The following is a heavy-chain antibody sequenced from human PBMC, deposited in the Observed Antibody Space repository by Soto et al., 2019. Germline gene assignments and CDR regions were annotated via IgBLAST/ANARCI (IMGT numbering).Heavy chain of an antibody. J-gene: IGHJ6*02. CDR1: GYTFTGYD. CDR3: ANYNGCYSYYYDCMDV. CDR2: ISAYNGDT. V-gene: IGHV1-18*04. Sequence: ASVRVSCKASGYTFTGYDISWVRQAPGQGLEWMGWISAYNGDTNYAQKFQGRVTMTRDTSTSTANMELRSLRSDDTAVYYCANYNGCYSYYYDCMDVWGQGTTVTVSS. D-gene: IGHD1-26*01.